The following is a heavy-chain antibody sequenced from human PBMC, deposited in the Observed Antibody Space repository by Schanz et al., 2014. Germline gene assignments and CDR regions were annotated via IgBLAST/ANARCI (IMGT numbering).Heavy chain of an antibody. CDR2: ISSASSTI. J-gene: IGHJ4*02. V-gene: IGHV3-48*04. D-gene: IGHD3-10*01. CDR1: GFGFSSYS. CDR3: AKYRGYYRVSGSYRELEY. Sequence: EVQLVESGGGLVQPGGSLRLSCAASGFGFSSYSMNWVRQAPGKGLEWVSYISSASSTINYADSVKGRFTISRDNSNKTVELQMNSLRPEDTAVYYCAKYRGYYRVSGSYRELEYWGQGTLVTVSS.